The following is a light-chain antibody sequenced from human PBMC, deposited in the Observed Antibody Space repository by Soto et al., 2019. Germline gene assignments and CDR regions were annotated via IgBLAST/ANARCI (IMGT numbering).Light chain of an antibody. CDR3: QQSYSSPPT. CDR1: QSISNH. J-gene: IGKJ1*01. CDR2: AAS. Sequence: DIQMTQSPSSLSASVEDRVIITCRASQSISNHLNWYQQKRGKAPKLLIFAASSLQSGVPSRFSGSRSGPDFTLTISSLQPEDFATYYCQQSYSSPPTFGQGTKVDI. V-gene: IGKV1-39*01.